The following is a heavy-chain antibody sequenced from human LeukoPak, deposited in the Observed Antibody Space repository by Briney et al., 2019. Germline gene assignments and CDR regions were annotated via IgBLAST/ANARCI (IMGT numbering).Heavy chain of an antibody. CDR3: TRNYGSSWLDT. Sequence: SPTLSLTCAISGDSVSCDSASWNWLGQSPSRGLEWLGRTYYRSKWYNDYAVSLKSRININPDTSKNHFSLQLNSVTPEDTAVYYCTRNYGSSWLDTWGQGTLVTVSS. CDR2: TYYRSKWYN. D-gene: IGHD6-13*01. V-gene: IGHV6-1*01. J-gene: IGHJ5*02. CDR1: GDSVSCDSAS.